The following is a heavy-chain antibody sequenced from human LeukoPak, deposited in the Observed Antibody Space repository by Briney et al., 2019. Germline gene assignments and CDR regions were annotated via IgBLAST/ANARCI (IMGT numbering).Heavy chain of an antibody. CDR3: ASHPHCSSSTCPSY. V-gene: IGHV4-31*03. J-gene: IGHJ4*02. CDR1: GGSVSSGGYY. D-gene: IGHD2-2*01. CDR2: IYYSGNS. Sequence: SETLSLTCTVSGGSVSSGGYYWSCIRQHPGKGLECIGYIYYSGNSYYNPYYNPSLKSRVAISVDTSKNQFSLKVSSVTAADTAVYYCASHPHCSSSTCPSYWGQGTLVTVSS.